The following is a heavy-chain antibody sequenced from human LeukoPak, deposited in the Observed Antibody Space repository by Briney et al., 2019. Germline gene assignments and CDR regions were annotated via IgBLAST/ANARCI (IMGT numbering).Heavy chain of an antibody. V-gene: IGHV4-34*01. D-gene: IGHD3-9*01. CDR1: GGSFSGYY. J-gene: IGHJ6*02. CDR2: INHSGST. CDR3: ARVGIRYFGWSYYGMDV. Sequence: SETLSLTCAVYGGSFSGYYWSWIRQPPGKGLEWIGEINHSGSTNYNPSLKSRVTISVDTSKNQFSLKLSSVTAADTAVYYCARVGIRYFGWSYYGMDVWGQGTTVTVSS.